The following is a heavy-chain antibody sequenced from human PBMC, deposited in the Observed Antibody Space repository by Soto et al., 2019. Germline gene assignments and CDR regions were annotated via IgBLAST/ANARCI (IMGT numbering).Heavy chain of an antibody. V-gene: IGHV3-23*01. CDR3: AKGGDSSSWKNWFDP. CDR2: ISGSGSSL. Sequence: EVQLLESGGGLVQPGGSLRLSCAASGFTFSNYAMTWVRQAPGKGLEWVSGISGSGSSLYYADSVEGRFTISRDNSKKTLYLQMNSLRAEATAVYYCAKGGDSSSWKNWFDPWGQGTLVTVSS. CDR1: GFTFSNYA. J-gene: IGHJ5*02. D-gene: IGHD6-13*01.